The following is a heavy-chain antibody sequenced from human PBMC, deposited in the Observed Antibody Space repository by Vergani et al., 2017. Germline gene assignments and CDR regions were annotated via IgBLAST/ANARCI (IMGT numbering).Heavy chain of an antibody. J-gene: IGHJ4*02. CDR2: ISYAGSNK. D-gene: IGHD3-22*01. V-gene: IGHV3-30*03. CDR1: GFTFSSYG. CDR3: AREQKYYYDSSGYYYEGGFDY. Sequence: VQLLESGGGLVQPGRSLRLSCAASGFTFSSYGMHWVRQAPGKGLEWVAVISYAGSNKYYADSVKGRFTISRDNSKNTLYLQMNSLRAEDTAVYYCAREQKYYYDSSGYYYEGGFDYWGQGTLVTVSS.